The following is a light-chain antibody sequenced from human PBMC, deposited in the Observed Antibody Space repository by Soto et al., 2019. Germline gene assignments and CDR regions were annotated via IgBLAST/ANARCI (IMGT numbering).Light chain of an antibody. CDR2: GAS. CDR3: QQYNNWPPTT. Sequence: EIVLTQSPGTLSLSPGERATPSCRAIQSVSSSYLAWYQQKPGQAPRLLIYGASSRATGIPDRFSGSGSGTEFTLTISSLQSDDFAVYYCQQYNNWPPTTFGQGTRLE. J-gene: IGKJ5*01. CDR1: QSVSSSY. V-gene: IGKV3-20*01.